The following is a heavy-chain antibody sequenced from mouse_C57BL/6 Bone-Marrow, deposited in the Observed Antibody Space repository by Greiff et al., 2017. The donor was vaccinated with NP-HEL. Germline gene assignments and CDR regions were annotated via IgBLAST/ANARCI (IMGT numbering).Heavy chain of an antibody. CDR1: GFTFSDYY. D-gene: IGHD2-13*01. J-gene: IGHJ4*01. CDR3: ARGGGEGDYYYAMDS. V-gene: IGHV5-16*01. Sequence: EVMLVESEGGLVQPGSSMKLSCTASGFTFSDYYMAWVRQVPEKGLEWVANINYDGSSTYYLDSLKSRFLISRDNAKNILYLQMSSLKSEDTDTHYSARGGGEGDYYYAMDSRGEENSETVSS. CDR2: INYDGSST.